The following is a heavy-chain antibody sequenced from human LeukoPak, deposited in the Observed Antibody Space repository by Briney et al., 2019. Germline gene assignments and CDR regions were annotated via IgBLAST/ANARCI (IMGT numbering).Heavy chain of an antibody. J-gene: IGHJ4*02. CDR3: AKVNGGGDYYYFDY. D-gene: IGHD2-21*02. V-gene: IGHV3-30*18. Sequence: GGSLRLSCAASGFTFSSYGMHWVRQAPGEGLEWVAVISYDGSNKYYADSVKGRFTISRDNSKNTLYLQMNSLRAEDTAVYYCAKVNGGGDYYYFDYWGQGTLVTVSS. CDR1: GFTFSSYG. CDR2: ISYDGSNK.